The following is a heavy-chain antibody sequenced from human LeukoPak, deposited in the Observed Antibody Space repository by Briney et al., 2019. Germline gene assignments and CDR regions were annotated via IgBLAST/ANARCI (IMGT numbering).Heavy chain of an antibody. CDR1: GFPFSSYW. V-gene: IGHV3-7*01. CDR2: IKQDGSDK. J-gene: IGHJ4*02. CDR3: ARLTGTTGFDY. D-gene: IGHD1-1*01. Sequence: GGSLRPSCAASGFPFSSYWMSWVRQAPGKGLEWVANIKQDGSDKYYVDSVKGRFTITRDNAKNSLYLQVNSLRADDTAVYYCARLTGTTGFDYWGQGTLVTVSS.